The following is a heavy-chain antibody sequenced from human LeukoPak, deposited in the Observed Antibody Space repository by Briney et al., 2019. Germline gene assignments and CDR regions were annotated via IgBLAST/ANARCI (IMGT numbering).Heavy chain of an antibody. J-gene: IGHJ4*02. CDR1: GGTFSSYA. D-gene: IGHD3-22*01. CDR2: IIPILGLA. Sequence: GASVKVSCKASGGTFSSYAISWVRQAPGQGLEWMGRIIPILGLANSAQKFQGRVTITADKSTSTAYMELSSLRSEDTAVYYCARGPYDSSGNTFDYWGQGTLVTVSS. CDR3: ARGPYDSSGNTFDY. V-gene: IGHV1-69*04.